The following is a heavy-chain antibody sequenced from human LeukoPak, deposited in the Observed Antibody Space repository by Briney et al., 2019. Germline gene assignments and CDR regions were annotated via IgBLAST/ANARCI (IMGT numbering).Heavy chain of an antibody. V-gene: IGHV3-23*01. CDR2: FSASGGST. Sequence: GGSLRLSCAASGFTFSSYAMSWVRQAPGKGLELVSTFSASGGSTYYADSVKGRFTISRDNSKNTLCLQMNSLRAEDSAVYYCAKGLTGYYDGGXXXPFDCWGQGTLVTVSS. CDR3: AKGLTGYYDGGXXXPFDC. D-gene: IGHD2-15*01. J-gene: IGHJ4*02. CDR1: GFTFSSYA.